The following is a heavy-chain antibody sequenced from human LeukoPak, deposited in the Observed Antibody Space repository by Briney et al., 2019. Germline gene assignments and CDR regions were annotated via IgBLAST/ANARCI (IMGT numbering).Heavy chain of an antibody. Sequence: PSETLSLTCTVSGYSISSGYYWGWIRQPPGKGLEWIGSIYHSESADYNPSLKSRVTISVDTSRNQFSLKLSSVTAADTAVYYCARRRSVLRYFDWPEEREGWFDPWGQGTLVTVSS. CDR1: GYSISSGYY. V-gene: IGHV4-38-2*02. D-gene: IGHD3-9*01. CDR2: IYHSESA. CDR3: ARRRSVLRYFDWPEEREGWFDP. J-gene: IGHJ5*02.